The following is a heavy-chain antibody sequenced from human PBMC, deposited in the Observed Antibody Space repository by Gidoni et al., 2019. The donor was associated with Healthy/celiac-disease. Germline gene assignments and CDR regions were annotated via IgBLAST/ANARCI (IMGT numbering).Heavy chain of an antibody. CDR3: ARSLINTVTTHNWFDP. CDR1: GGSISSYY. J-gene: IGHJ5*02. D-gene: IGHD4-17*01. CDR2: IYTSGST. V-gene: IGHV4-4*07. Sequence: QVQLQESGPGLVKPSETLSLTCTVSGGSISSYYWSWIRQPAGQGLERIGRIYTSGSTNYNPSLKSRVTMSVDTSKNQFSLKLSSVTAADTAVYYCARSLINTVTTHNWFDPWGQGTLVTVSS.